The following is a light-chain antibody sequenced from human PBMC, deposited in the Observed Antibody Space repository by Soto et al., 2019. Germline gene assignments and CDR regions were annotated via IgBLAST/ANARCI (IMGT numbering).Light chain of an antibody. CDR3: QKFYSTPYT. CDR2: AAS. V-gene: IGKV1-39*01. CDR1: QSISSY. Sequence: DIQMTQSPSSLSASVGDRVTITCRASQSISSYLNWYQQKPGKAPKLLIYAASSLQSGVPSRFSGSGSGTDFTLTISSLQPEVFATYYLQKFYSTPYTFRGGTKLEIK. J-gene: IGKJ2*01.